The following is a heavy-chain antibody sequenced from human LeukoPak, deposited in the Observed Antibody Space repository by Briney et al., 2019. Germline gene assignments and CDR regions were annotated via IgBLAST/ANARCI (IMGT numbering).Heavy chain of an antibody. CDR1: GFTFKLYW. CDR3: AKAQAEDIVVVPAAYDY. J-gene: IGHJ4*02. D-gene: IGHD2-2*01. Sequence: GGSLRLSCAASGFTFKLYWMHWVRQAPGKGPVWVSRINDDGSSTSYADSVKGRFTISRDNSKNTLYLQMNSLRAEDTAVYYCAKAQAEDIVVVPAAYDYWGQGTLVTVSS. V-gene: IGHV3-74*01. CDR2: INDDGSST.